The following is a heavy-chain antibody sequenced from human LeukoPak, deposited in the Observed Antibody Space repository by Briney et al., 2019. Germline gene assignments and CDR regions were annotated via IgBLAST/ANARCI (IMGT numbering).Heavy chain of an antibody. D-gene: IGHD3-10*01. CDR2: ISGYNGYT. V-gene: IGHV1-18*01. CDR3: ARSRTHRLYSGSGSYPGAFGY. CDR1: GYIFTNYG. Sequence: ASVKVSCKPSGYIFTNYGISWVRQAPGQGLEWMGWISGYNGYTNHAQKLQGRVTMTTDTSTSTVYMELRSLRSDDTAVYYCARSRTHRLYSGSGSYPGAFGYWGQGTLVTVSS. J-gene: IGHJ4*02.